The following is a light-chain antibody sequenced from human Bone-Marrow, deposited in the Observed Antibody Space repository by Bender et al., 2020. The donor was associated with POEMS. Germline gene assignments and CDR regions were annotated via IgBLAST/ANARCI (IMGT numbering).Light chain of an antibody. CDR1: SGDIGASNY. CDR3: SSSTASRKV. Sequence: QSALTQVASVSGSPGQSITISCTGTSGDIGASNYVSWYQQHPGTAPKLIIYDVSYRPSGISHRFSGSKSGNTAPLTISGLQTEDEADYYCSSSTASRKVFGPGTKVTVL. J-gene: IGLJ1*01. CDR2: DVS. V-gene: IGLV2-14*03.